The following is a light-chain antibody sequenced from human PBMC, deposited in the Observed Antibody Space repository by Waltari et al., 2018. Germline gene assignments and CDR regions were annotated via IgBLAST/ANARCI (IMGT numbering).Light chain of an antibody. Sequence: EIVLTQSPGTLSLSPGDRATHSCRASQSVPNNYLARYQPKPGQAPRLLIYGASSRATGIPDRFRGGGSGTDFTLTISRLEPEDFAVYYCQQYCSSTRTFGQGTKGGI. J-gene: IGKJ1*01. CDR2: GAS. V-gene: IGKV3-20*01. CDR3: QQYCSSTRT. CDR1: QSVPNNY.